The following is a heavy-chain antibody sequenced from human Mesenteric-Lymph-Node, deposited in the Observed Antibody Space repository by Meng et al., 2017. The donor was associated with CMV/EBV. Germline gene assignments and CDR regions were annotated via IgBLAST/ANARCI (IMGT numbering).Heavy chain of an antibody. CDR1: GGSFSGYY. D-gene: IGHD6-13*01. CDR3: ARSSRVDY. J-gene: IGHJ4*02. Sequence: PLSLTCAVYGGSFSGYYWSWIRQPPGKGLEWIGEINHSGSTNYNPSLKSRVTISVDTSKNQFSLKLSSVTAADTAVYYCARSSRVDYWGQGTLVTVSS. CDR2: INHSGST. V-gene: IGHV4-34*01.